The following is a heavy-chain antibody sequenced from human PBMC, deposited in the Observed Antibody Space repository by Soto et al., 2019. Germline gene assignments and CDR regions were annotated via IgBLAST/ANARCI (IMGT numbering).Heavy chain of an antibody. V-gene: IGHV3-30*18. CDR2: ISYDGSNK. CDR3: AKALGELSPESFDY. CDR1: GFTFSSYG. D-gene: IGHD3-16*02. J-gene: IGHJ4*02. Sequence: GGSLRLSCAASGFTFSSYGMHWVRQAQGKGLEWVTFISYDGSNKYYADSVKGRVTVSRDNSKNTQYLQMNSLRAGDTAVYFCAKALGELSPESFDYWGRGTLVTVSS.